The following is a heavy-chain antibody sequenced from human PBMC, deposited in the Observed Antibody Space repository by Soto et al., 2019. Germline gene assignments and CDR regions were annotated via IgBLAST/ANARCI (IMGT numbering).Heavy chain of an antibody. CDR2: IYYSGST. CDR1: GGSISSYY. D-gene: IGHD5-12*01. J-gene: IGHJ4*02. V-gene: IGHV4-59*01. CDR3: ARGSEMATILDYFDY. Sequence: PSETLSLTCTVSGGSISSYYWSWIRQPPGKGLEWIGYIYYSGSTNYNPSLKSRVTISVDTSKNQFSLKLSSVTAADTAVYYCARGSEMATILDYFDYWGQGTLVTVSS.